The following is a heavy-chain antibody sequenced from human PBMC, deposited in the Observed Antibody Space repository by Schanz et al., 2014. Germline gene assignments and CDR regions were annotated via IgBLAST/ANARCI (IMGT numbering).Heavy chain of an antibody. CDR2: IGAQTGDT. CDR3: ARDHVATTDDDYFFYYLDA. J-gene: IGHJ6*03. D-gene: IGHD1-1*01. Sequence: VQSVHSGTEVQKLGASVTVSCQTSGYTFTAYGINWVRQAPGQGLEWIGGIGAQTGDTRYAQNMQGRVTMTRDVSSSTAVLELRSLTYDDTAVYCCARDHVATTDDDYFFYYLDAWATGITVIVSS. CDR1: GYTFTAYG. V-gene: IGHV1-18*01.